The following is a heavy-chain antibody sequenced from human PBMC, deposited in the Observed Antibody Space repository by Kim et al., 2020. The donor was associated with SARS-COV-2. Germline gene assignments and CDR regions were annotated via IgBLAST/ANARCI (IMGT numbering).Heavy chain of an antibody. V-gene: IGHV3-73*01. J-gene: IGHJ4*02. D-gene: IGHD3-3*01. CDR3: ARLEGVTDY. CDR2: NYAT. Sequence: NYATGYCASVTGMVTISRDDSQNILYLQMNGLKTEDTAVYYCARLEGVTDYWGQGTLVTVSS.